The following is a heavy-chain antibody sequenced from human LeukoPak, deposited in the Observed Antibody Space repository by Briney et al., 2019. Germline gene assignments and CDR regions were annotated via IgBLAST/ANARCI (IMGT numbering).Heavy chain of an antibody. V-gene: IGHV3-15*01. CDR1: GFTFSSYV. CDR2: IKSKTDGGTT. J-gene: IGHJ4*02. Sequence: PGGSLRLSCAASGFTFSSYVMSWVRQAPGKGLEWVGRIKSKTDGGTTDYAAPVKGRFTISRDDSKNTLYLQMNSLKTEDTAVYYCTTGRDRQTSSGYYVLILFDYWGQGTLVTVSS. CDR3: TTGRDRQTSSGYYVLILFDY. D-gene: IGHD3-22*01.